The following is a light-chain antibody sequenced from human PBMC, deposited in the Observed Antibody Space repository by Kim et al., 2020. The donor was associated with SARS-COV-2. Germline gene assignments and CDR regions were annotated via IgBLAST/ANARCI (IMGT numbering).Light chain of an antibody. V-gene: IGKV3-11*01. CDR3: QQRESWPLT. Sequence: LSPGERGARSCGAGRGGTSNLAWYHQKPGQPPRLLTYDASNRGAGIPARFSGSGSGTEFTLTISSLEPEDFAVYYCQQRESWPLTFGGGTKVDIK. J-gene: IGKJ4*01. CDR2: DAS. CDR1: RGGTSN.